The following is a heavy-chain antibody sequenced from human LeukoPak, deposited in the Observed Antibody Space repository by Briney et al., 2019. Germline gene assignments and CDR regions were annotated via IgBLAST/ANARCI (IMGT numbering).Heavy chain of an antibody. CDR3: ARSLENYGYEFIH. Sequence: ASVKVSCKASGYTFTSYYMHWVRQAPGQGLEWMGIINPSGGSTSYAQKFQGRVTMTRDMSTSTVYMELSSLRSEDTAVYYCARSLENYGYEFIHWGQGTLVTVSS. CDR2: INPSGGST. J-gene: IGHJ4*02. CDR1: GYTFTSYY. V-gene: IGHV1-46*01. D-gene: IGHD5-18*01.